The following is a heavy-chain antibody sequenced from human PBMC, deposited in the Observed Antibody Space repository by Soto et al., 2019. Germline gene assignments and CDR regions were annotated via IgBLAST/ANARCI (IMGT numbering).Heavy chain of an antibody. Sequence: SETLSLTCTVSGGSISSSSYYWGWIRQPPGKGLEWIGSIYYSGSTYYNPSLKSRVTTSVDTSKNQFSLKLSSVTAAETAVYYCAIIPYGSGGYYYYGMDVWGQGTTVTVSS. D-gene: IGHD3-10*01. CDR1: GGSISSSSYY. V-gene: IGHV4-39*01. CDR2: IYYSGST. CDR3: AIIPYGSGGYYYYGMDV. J-gene: IGHJ6*02.